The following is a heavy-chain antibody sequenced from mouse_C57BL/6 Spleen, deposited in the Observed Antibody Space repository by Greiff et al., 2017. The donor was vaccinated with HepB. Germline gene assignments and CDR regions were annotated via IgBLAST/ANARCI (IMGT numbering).Heavy chain of an antibody. CDR1: GYTFTDYY. V-gene: IGHV1-26*01. CDR3: ARTVDGYYSFAY. J-gene: IGHJ3*01. CDR2: INPNNGGT. D-gene: IGHD2-3*01. Sequence: VQLQQSGPELVKPGASVKISCKASGYTFTDYYMNWVKQSHGKSLEWIGDINPNNGGTSYNQKFKGKATLTVDKSSSKAYMELRSLTSEDSAVYYCARTVDGYYSFAYWGQGTLVTVSA.